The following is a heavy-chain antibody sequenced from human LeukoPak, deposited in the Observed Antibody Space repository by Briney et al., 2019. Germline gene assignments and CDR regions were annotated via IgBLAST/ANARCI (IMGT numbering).Heavy chain of an antibody. D-gene: IGHD1-26*01. CDR3: ARLVGATAEGFYYYYMDV. V-gene: IGHV4-61*02. Sequence: PSETLSLTCTVSGGSISSGGYSWSWIRQPAGKGLEWIGRIYTSGSTDYNPSLKSRVTISVDTSKNQFSLKLSSVTAADTAVYYCARLVGATAEGFYYYYMDVWGKGTTVTVSS. J-gene: IGHJ6*03. CDR2: IYTSGST. CDR1: GGSISSGGYS.